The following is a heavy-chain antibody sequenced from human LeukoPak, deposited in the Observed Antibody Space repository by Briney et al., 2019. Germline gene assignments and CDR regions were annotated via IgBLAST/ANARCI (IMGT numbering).Heavy chain of an antibody. CDR3: ARRIQGMAPYYFDY. CDR2: INSDGSST. D-gene: IGHD5-24*01. CDR1: GFTFSSYW. Sequence: GGSLRLSCTASGFTFSSYWMHWVRQAPGKGLVWVSRINSDGSSTSYADSVKGRFTISRDNAKNTLYLQMNSLRAEDTAVYYCARRIQGMAPYYFDYWGQGTLVTVSS. J-gene: IGHJ4*02. V-gene: IGHV3-74*01.